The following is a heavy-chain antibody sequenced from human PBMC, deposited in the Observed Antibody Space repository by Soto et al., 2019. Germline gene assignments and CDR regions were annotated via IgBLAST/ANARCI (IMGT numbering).Heavy chain of an antibody. V-gene: IGHV3-21*01. Sequence: SGGSLRLSCAASGFTFSSYSMNWVRQAPGKGLEWVSSISSSSSYIYYADSVKGRFTISRDNAKNSLYLQMNSLRAEDTAVYYCARGPEEWELRSGSDYWGQGTLVTVSS. CDR3: ARGPEEWELRSGSDY. D-gene: IGHD1-26*01. CDR2: ISSSSSYI. CDR1: GFTFSSYS. J-gene: IGHJ4*02.